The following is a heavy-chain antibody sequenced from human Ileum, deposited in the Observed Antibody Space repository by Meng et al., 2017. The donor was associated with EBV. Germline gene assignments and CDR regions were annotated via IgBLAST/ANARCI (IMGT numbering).Heavy chain of an antibody. V-gene: IGHV1-3*01. CDR2: INPGSGNT. CDR1: GYTFTGYA. CDR3: ARDGGFSVGATKYDY. Sequence: VQIVQFGAEVKTPGASIKLSCKASGYTFTGYAIHWVRQAPGQRLEWMGWINPGSGNTKYSQKFQGRVTITRDTSATTVYMDLSSLRSEDTAVFYCARDGGFSVGATKYDYWGQGALVTVSS. J-gene: IGHJ4*02. D-gene: IGHD1-26*01.